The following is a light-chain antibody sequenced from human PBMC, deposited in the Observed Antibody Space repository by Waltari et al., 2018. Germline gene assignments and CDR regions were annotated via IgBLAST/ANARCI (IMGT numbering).Light chain of an antibody. V-gene: IGKV2-28*01. J-gene: IGKJ4*01. CDR2: LGS. Sequence: DIVMTQSPLSLPVTPGEPASISCRSSQSLLHGNGYNYLDWYLQKPGQSPQLLIYLGSNRASGVPDRFSGSGSGTEFTLKISRVEADDVGVYYCMQALQTPRTFGGGTKVEIK. CDR1: QSLLHGNGYNY. CDR3: MQALQTPRT.